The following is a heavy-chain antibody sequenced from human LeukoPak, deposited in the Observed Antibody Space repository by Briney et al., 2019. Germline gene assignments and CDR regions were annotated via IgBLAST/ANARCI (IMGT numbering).Heavy chain of an antibody. V-gene: IGHV1-2*02. CDR1: GYTFTGYY. CDR2: INPNSGGT. Sequence: ASVKVSCKASGYTFTGYYMHWVRQAPGQGLEWIGWINPNSGGTNYAQKFQGRVTMTRDTSISTAYMELSRLRSDDTAVYYCARDLSVGGYNNFDYWGQGTLVTVSS. D-gene: IGHD5-24*01. J-gene: IGHJ4*02. CDR3: ARDLSVGGYNNFDY.